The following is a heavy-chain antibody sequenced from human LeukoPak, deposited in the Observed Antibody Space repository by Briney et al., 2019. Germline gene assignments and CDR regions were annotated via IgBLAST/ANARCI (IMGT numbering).Heavy chain of an antibody. D-gene: IGHD2-2*01. Sequence: GSSVKVSCKASGGTFSSYAISWVRQAPGQGLEWMGGIIPIFGTANYAQKFQGRVTITADKSTSTAYMELSSLRSEDTALYYCASRGKCGSTSCYVPFDYWGQGTLVTVSS. CDR2: IIPIFGTA. CDR1: GGTFSSYA. J-gene: IGHJ4*02. CDR3: ASRGKCGSTSCYVPFDY. V-gene: IGHV1-69*06.